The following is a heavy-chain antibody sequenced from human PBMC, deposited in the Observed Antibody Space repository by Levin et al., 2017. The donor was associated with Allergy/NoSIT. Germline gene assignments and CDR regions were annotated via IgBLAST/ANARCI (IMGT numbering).Heavy chain of an antibody. Sequence: RPGGSLRLSCVGSGYTFSGYYMHWVRQAPGKGLVWVSHINSDGSNTNYADSVKGRFTISRDNAKNTLYLQMNSLRAEDTAVYYCGRGGCSSTSCIDYWGQGILVTVSS. CDR3: GRGGCSSTSCIDY. D-gene: IGHD2-2*01. CDR2: INSDGSNT. V-gene: IGHV3-74*01. CDR1: GYTFSGYY. J-gene: IGHJ4*02.